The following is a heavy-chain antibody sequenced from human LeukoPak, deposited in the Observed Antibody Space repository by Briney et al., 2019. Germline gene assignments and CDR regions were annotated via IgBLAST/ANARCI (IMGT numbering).Heavy chain of an antibody. J-gene: IGHJ4*02. Sequence: GRSLRLSCAASGFTLSHFGMNWVRQAPGKGLEWISYISSSSTTIYYADSVKGRFAISRDNAKNSLSLQMNSLRAEDTAVYYCARNDYDFWSGYHYWGQGTLVTVSS. D-gene: IGHD3-3*01. CDR1: GFTLSHFG. CDR2: ISSSSTTI. V-gene: IGHV3-48*04. CDR3: ARNDYDFWSGYHY.